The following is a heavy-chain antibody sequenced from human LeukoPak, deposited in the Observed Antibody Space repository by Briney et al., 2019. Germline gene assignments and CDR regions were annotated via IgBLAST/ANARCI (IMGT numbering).Heavy chain of an antibody. CDR2: IFYSGST. V-gene: IGHV4-59*08. D-gene: IGHD2/OR15-2a*01. CDR3: ASPEYSY. CDR1: GGSISNYY. Sequence: PSETLSLTCTVSGGSISNYYWSWIRQPPGGGLEWIGYIFYSGSTKYNPSLKSRVTMSVDTSRNQLSLKLRSVTAADTAVYYCASPEYSYWGQGTLVTVSS. J-gene: IGHJ4*02.